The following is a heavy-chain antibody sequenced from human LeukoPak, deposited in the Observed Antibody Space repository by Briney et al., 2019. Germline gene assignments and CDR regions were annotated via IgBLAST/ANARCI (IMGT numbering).Heavy chain of an antibody. J-gene: IGHJ4*02. CDR1: GFTVSSNY. D-gene: IGHD5-18*01. Sequence: PGGSLRLSCAASGFTVSSNYMSWVRQAPGKGLEWVSVIYSGGSTYYADSVKARFTISRDNSKNTLYLQMNSLRAEDTAVYYCARDPEVDIAMVTLGDWGQGTLVTVSS. V-gene: IGHV3-53*01. CDR3: ARDPEVDIAMVTLGD. CDR2: IYSGGST.